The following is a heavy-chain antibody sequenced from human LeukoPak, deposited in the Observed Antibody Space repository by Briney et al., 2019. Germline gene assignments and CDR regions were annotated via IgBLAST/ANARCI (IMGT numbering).Heavy chain of an antibody. CDR1: GFTFSNYW. D-gene: IGHD3-22*01. V-gene: IGHV3-74*01. Sequence: GGSLRLSCAASGFTFSNYWMHWVRQAPGKGLVWVSRINSDGINTSYADSVNGRFTISRDNAKNTLNLQMNSLRAEDTAVYYCARDLGQYYDTSDNWFDPWGQGTLVTVSS. CDR3: ARDLGQYYDTSDNWFDP. J-gene: IGHJ5*02. CDR2: INSDGINT.